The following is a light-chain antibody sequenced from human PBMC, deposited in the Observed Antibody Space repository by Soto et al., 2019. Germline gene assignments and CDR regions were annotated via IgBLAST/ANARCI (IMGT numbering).Light chain of an antibody. CDR2: AAS. CDR1: QGISSY. J-gene: IGKJ2*01. V-gene: IGKV1-9*01. CDR3: QQASSYPRT. Sequence: DIQLTQSPSFLSASLGDRVTITCRASQGISSYLAWYQQKPGKAPKLLIYAASTLHSGVPSRFSGSGYGTEFTLAISSMQPEDFVSYYYQQASSYPRTFGEGTKLQIK.